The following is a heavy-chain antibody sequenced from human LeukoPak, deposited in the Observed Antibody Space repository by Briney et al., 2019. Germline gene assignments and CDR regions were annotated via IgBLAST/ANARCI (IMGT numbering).Heavy chain of an antibody. CDR1: GGTFSSYA. D-gene: IGHD3-22*01. V-gene: IGHV1-69*01. CDR2: IIPIFGTA. J-gene: IGHJ3*02. Sequence: ASVKVSCKASGGTFSSYAISWVRQAPGQGLEWMGGIIPIFGTANYAQKFQGRVMITADESTSTAYMELSSLRSEDTAVYYCARDHHYYDSSDTRVAPFDIWGQGTMVTVSS. CDR3: ARDHHYYDSSDTRVAPFDI.